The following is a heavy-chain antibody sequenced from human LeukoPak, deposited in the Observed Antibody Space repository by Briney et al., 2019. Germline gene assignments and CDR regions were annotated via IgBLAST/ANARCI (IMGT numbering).Heavy chain of an antibody. Sequence: PSETLSLTCTVSGGSINSYYWNWLRQPPGKTLEWIGYVSSSGSTNYSPFFKSRLTISLDTSKNQFSLNLRSVTAADTAVYYCARTLKDAYLNAFGYWGKGSLVASSS. CDR1: GGSINSYY. J-gene: IGHJ4*02. D-gene: IGHD3-16*01. CDR2: VSSSGST. CDR3: ARTLKDAYLNAFGY. V-gene: IGHV4-59*01.